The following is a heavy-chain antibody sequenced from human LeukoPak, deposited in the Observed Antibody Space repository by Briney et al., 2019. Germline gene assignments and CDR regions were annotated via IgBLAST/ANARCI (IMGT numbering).Heavy chain of an antibody. J-gene: IGHJ4*02. D-gene: IGHD1-26*01. V-gene: IGHV3-7*02. Sequence: GGSLRLSCAASGFTFSSYWMSWVRQAPGKGLEWVANIKQDGSEKYYVDSVKGRFTISRDNSKNTLYLQMNSLRAEDTAVYYCARFRGPVARNFDYWGQGTLVTVSS. CDR2: IKQDGSEK. CDR3: ARFRGPVARNFDY. CDR1: GFTFSSYW.